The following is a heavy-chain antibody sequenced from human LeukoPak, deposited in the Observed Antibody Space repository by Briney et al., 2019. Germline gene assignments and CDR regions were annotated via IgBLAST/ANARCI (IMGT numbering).Heavy chain of an antibody. CDR2: ISGSGGST. CDR1: GFTFSSYA. J-gene: IGHJ3*02. Sequence: GGSLRLSCAASGFTFSSYAMSWVRQAPGKGLEWVSAISGSGGSTYYADSVKGRFTISRDNSKNTLYLQMNSLRAEDTAVYYCAKSGLRYFDLLSPYAFDIWGQGTMVTVSS. V-gene: IGHV3-23*01. CDR3: AKSGLRYFDLLSPYAFDI. D-gene: IGHD3-9*01.